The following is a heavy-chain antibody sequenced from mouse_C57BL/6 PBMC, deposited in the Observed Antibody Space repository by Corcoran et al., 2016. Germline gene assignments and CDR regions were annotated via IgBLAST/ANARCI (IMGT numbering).Heavy chain of an antibody. V-gene: IGHV1-26*01. CDR2: INPNNGGT. CDR3: ARSYDYLYAMDY. Sequence: EVQLQQSGPELVKPGASVKISCKASGYTFTDYYMNWVKQSHGKSLEWIGDINPNNGGTSYNQKFKGKATLTVDKSSSTAYMELRSLTSEDSAVYYCARSYDYLYAMDYWGQGTSVTVSS. D-gene: IGHD2-4*01. J-gene: IGHJ4*01. CDR1: GYTFTDYY.